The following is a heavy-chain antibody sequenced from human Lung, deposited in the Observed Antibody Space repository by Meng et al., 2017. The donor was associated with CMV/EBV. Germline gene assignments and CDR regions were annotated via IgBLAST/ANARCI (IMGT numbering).Heavy chain of an antibody. Sequence: SLKISXKGSGYSFTSYWIGWVRQMPGKGLEWMGIIYPGDSDTRYSPSFQGQVTISADKSISTAYLQWSSLKASDTAMYYCARHGGSTIYYYNGMDVWGQGTTVAVSS. V-gene: IGHV5-51*01. J-gene: IGHJ6*02. D-gene: IGHD2-15*01. CDR2: IYPGDSDT. CDR3: ARHGGSTIYYYNGMDV. CDR1: GYSFTSYW.